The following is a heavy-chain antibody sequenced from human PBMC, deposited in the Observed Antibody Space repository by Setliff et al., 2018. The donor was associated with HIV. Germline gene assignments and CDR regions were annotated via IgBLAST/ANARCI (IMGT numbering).Heavy chain of an antibody. D-gene: IGHD3-10*01. CDR2: INHSGST. J-gene: IGHJ6*03. CDR3: ARGRDYYGSGSYFNGRANSYYFMDV. Sequence: PSETLSLTCAVYGGSFSGYYWSWIRQPPGKGLEWTGEINHSGSTNYNPSLKSRVTISVDTSKNQFSLRLSSVTAADTAVYYYARGRDYYGSGSYFNGRANSYYFMDVWGKGTTVTVSS. CDR1: GGSFSGYY. V-gene: IGHV4-34*01.